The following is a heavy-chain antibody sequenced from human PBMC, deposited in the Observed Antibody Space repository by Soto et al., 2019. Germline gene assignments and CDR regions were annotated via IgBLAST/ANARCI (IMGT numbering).Heavy chain of an antibody. Sequence: QVQLQESGPGLVKPSQTLSLTCTVSGGSISSGGYYWSWFRQHPGKGLEWIGYIYYRGSTYYNPSLKSRVTISVDTPKNQFALKLSCVTAADTAVYYCARVFGFGGMDVWGQWTTVTVSS. CDR2: IYYRGST. J-gene: IGHJ6*02. CDR3: ARVFGFGGMDV. CDR1: GGSISSGGYY. V-gene: IGHV4-31*03. D-gene: IGHD3-10*01.